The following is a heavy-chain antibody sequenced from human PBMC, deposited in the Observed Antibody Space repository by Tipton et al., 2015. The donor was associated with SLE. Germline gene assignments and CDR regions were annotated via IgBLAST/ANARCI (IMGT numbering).Heavy chain of an antibody. Sequence: LRLSCTVSGGSMRSFSYYWGWIRQSPGKGLEWIGSYYYSGSSYYNPSLPSLRSRVTISVDTSKKQLSLKLGSVTAADTAVYYCASNLLPRWGFDPWGQGTLVTVSS. V-gene: IGHV4-39*01. D-gene: IGHD6-13*01. J-gene: IGHJ5*02. CDR1: GGSMRSFSYY. CDR2: YYYSGSS. CDR3: ASNLLPRWGFDP.